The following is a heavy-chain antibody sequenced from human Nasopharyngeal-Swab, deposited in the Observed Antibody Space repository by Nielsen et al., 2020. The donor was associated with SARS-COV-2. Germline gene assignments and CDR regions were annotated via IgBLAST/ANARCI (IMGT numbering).Heavy chain of an antibody. V-gene: IGHV3-74*01. CDR2: INIDGSRT. CDR1: GYTFSSYW. CDR3: VKHQGSSSDQ. Sequence: GESLKISCTASGYTFSSYWMHWVRQVPGKGLVWVSRINIDGSRTDYADSVRGRFTISRDNAKNTLYLQMNSLRVEDTAVYYCVKHQGSSSDQWGQGTLVTVSS. J-gene: IGHJ4*02.